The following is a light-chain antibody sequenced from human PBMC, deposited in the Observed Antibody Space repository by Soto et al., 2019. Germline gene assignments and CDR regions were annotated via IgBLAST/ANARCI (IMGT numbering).Light chain of an antibody. Sequence: QSALTQPASASGSPGQSITISCTGTSSDVGGYNYVSWYQQHPGKAPKLMIYDVSNRPSGVPHRFSGSKSGNTASLTISGRQAADEADDYCSSYTGSSNHLVFGTGTKLTVL. V-gene: IGLV2-14*01. CDR3: SSYTGSSNHLV. CDR2: DVS. J-gene: IGLJ1*01. CDR1: SSDVGGYNY.